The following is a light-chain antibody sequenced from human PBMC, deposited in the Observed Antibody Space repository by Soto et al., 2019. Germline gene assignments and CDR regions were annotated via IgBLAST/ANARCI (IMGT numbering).Light chain of an antibody. CDR2: EVS. J-gene: IGLJ1*01. V-gene: IGLV2-8*01. CDR1: SSDFGGYNY. Sequence: SVLTQPPSASGSPGQSVTISCTGTSSDFGGYNYVSWYQQHPGKAPKLMIYEVSKRPSGVPDRFSGSKSGNTASLTVSGLQAEDEADYYCSSYAGSNNLGVFGTGTKVTVL. CDR3: SSYAGSNNLGV.